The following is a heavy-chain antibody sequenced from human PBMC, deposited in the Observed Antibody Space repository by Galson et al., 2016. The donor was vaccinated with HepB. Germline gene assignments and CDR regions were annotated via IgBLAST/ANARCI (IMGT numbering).Heavy chain of an antibody. CDR2: ISSSGSTI. CDR1: GFTFSSYE. D-gene: IGHD4-17*01. J-gene: IGHJ4*02. V-gene: IGHV3-48*03. CDR3: AREPHDFGDYGVDY. Sequence: SLRLSCAASGFTFSSYEMNWVRQAPGTGLEWVSYISSSGSTINYADSVKGRFTISRDNAKNSLYLQLNSLRAEDTAVYYCAREPHDFGDYGVDYWGQGTLVTVSS.